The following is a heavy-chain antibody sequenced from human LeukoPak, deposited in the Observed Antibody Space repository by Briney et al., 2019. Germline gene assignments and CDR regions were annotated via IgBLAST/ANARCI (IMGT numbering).Heavy chain of an antibody. V-gene: IGHV4-39*01. CDR1: GGSISSSSYY. D-gene: IGHD6-6*01. CDR2: IYYSGST. CDR3: ARVPFWVRAARSNWFDP. J-gene: IGHJ5*02. Sequence: PSETLSLTCTVSGGSISSSSYYWGWIRQPPGKGLEWIGSIYYSGSTYYNPSLKSRVTISVDTSKNQFSLKLSSVTAADTAVYYCARVPFWVRAARSNWFDPWGQGTLVTVSS.